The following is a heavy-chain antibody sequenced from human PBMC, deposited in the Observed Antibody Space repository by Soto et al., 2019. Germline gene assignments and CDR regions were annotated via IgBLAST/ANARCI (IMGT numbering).Heavy chain of an antibody. CDR3: AKEGLAEAYYYYGMDV. J-gene: IGHJ6*02. D-gene: IGHD6-19*01. CDR2: ISGSGGST. V-gene: IGHV3-23*01. Sequence: GGSLRLSCAASGFTFSSYAMSWVRQAPGKGLEWVSAISGSGGSTYYADSVKGRFTISRDNSKNTLYLQMNSLRAEDTAVYYCAKEGLAEAYYYYGMDVWGQGTTGTVSS. CDR1: GFTFSSYA.